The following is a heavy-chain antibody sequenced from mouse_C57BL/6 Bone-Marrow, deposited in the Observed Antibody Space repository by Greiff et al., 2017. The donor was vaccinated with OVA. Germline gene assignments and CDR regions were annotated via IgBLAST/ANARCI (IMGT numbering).Heavy chain of an antibody. CDR2: LDPENGDT. CDR3: TTYRY. J-gene: IGHJ2*01. V-gene: IGHV14-4*01. CDR1: GFNIKDDY. Sequence: EVHLVESGAELVRPGASVKLSCTASGFNIKDDYMHWVKERPEQGLEWIGWLDPENGDTEYASKFQGKATITADTSSKTVYLHLSSRTSEDTAVYYCTTYRYWGQGTTLTVSS.